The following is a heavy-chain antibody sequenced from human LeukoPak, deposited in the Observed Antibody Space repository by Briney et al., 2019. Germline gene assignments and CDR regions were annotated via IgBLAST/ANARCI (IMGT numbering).Heavy chain of an antibody. Sequence: GGSLRLSCAASGFTFSSYWMHWVRQTPGKGLEWVSGISWNSGSIGYADSVKGRFTISRDNAKNSLYLQMNSLRAEDTALYYCAKDGRRYYYGSGTRFDYWGQGTLVTVSS. CDR2: ISWNSGSI. CDR3: AKDGRRYYYGSGTRFDY. CDR1: GFTFSSYW. D-gene: IGHD3-10*01. V-gene: IGHV3-9*01. J-gene: IGHJ4*02.